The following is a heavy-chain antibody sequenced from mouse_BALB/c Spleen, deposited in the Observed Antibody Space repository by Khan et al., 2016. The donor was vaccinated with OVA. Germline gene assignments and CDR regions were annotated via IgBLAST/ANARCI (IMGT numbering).Heavy chain of an antibody. CDR3: ARGNYYGYYFDY. V-gene: IGHV3-2*02. J-gene: IGHJ2*01. Sequence: QLKESGPGLVKPSQSLSLTCTVTGYSITSGYAWNWIRQFPGNKLEWMGYISYSGVTTYTPSLKSRISITRDTSKNQFFLQLNSVTTEDTATDYCARGNYYGYYFDYWGQGTTLTVSS. CDR1: GYSITSGYA. D-gene: IGHD1-1*01. CDR2: ISYSGVT.